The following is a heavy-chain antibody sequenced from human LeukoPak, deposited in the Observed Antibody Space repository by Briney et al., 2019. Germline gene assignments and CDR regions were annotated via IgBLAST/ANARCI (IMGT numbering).Heavy chain of an antibody. CDR1: GGSISNSNYY. CDR3: ARSVWGNSYYMDV. CDR2: TYYSGST. Sequence: SETLSLTCTVSGGSISNSNYYWGWIRQPPGKGLEWIGSTYYSGSTYYIPSLKSRVTISVDTSKNQFSLKLSSVTAADTAVYYCARSVWGNSYYMDVWGKGTTVTISS. D-gene: IGHD3-16*01. V-gene: IGHV4-39*01. J-gene: IGHJ6*03.